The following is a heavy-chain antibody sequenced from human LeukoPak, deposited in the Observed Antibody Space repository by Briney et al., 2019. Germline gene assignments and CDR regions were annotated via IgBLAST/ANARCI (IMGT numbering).Heavy chain of an antibody. CDR2: ISYDGSNK. J-gene: IGHJ6*03. V-gene: IGHV3-30-3*01. CDR1: GFTFSSYA. CDR3: ARDKGGCDVYYYYYMDV. Sequence: PGGSLRLSCAASGFTFSSYAMHWVRQAPGKGLEWVAVISYDGSNKYYADSVKGRFTISRDNSKNTLYLQMNSLRAEDTAVYYCARDKGGCDVYYYYYMDVWGKGTTVTVSS. D-gene: IGHD5-12*01.